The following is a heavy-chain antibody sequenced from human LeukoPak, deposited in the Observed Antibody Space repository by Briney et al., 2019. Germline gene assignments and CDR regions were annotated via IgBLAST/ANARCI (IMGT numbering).Heavy chain of an antibody. D-gene: IGHD3-3*01. Sequence: SETLSLTCTVSGGSISSYYWSWIRQPPGKGLEWIGYIYHSGSTYYNPSLKSRVTISVDRSKNQFSLKLSSVTAADTAVYYCARDPIFGAPYWGQGTLVTVSS. J-gene: IGHJ4*02. CDR2: IYHSGST. CDR1: GGSISSYY. V-gene: IGHV4-59*12. CDR3: ARDPIFGAPY.